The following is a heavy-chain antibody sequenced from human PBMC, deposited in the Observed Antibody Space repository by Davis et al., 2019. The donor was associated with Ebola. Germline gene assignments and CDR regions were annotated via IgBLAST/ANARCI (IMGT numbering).Heavy chain of an antibody. Sequence: GGSLRLSCVASGFNFPDYYMNWVRQAPGRGLEWVANIQQDGGDKHYLESVKGRFTISRDNTKDLVFLELNSLRVEDTGVYYCARDLGLDFAVVTYFDYWGHGAPVTVSS. J-gene: IGHJ4*01. CDR1: GFNFPDYY. D-gene: IGHD3-3*01. V-gene: IGHV3-7*01. CDR2: IQQDGGDK. CDR3: ARDLGLDFAVVTYFDY.